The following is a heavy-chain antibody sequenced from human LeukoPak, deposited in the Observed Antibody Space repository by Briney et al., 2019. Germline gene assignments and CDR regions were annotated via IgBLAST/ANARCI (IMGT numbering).Heavy chain of an antibody. V-gene: IGHV6-1*01. J-gene: IGHJ6*02. CDR3: ARDPYIVATSSIHYYGMDV. CDR2: TYYRSKWYN. Sequence: SQTLSLTSAISGDSVSSNSAAWNWIRQSPSRGLEWLGRTYYRSKWYNDYAVSVKSRITINPDTSKNQFSLQLNSVTPEDTAVYYCARDPYIVATSSIHYYGMDVWGQGTTVTVSS. CDR1: GDSVSSNSAA. D-gene: IGHD5-12*01.